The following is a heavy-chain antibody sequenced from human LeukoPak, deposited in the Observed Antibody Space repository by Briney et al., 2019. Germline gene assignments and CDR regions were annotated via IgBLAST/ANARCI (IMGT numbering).Heavy chain of an antibody. Sequence: ASVKVSCTASGYTFTGYYMHWVRLAPGQGLEWMGWINPNSGGTNYAQKFQGRVTMNRDTSISTAYMELSRLRSDDTAVYYCAREAIYDILTGYSPGAFDIWGQGTMVTVSS. CDR3: AREAIYDILTGYSPGAFDI. D-gene: IGHD3-9*01. CDR2: INPNSGGT. V-gene: IGHV1-2*02. CDR1: GYTFTGYY. J-gene: IGHJ3*02.